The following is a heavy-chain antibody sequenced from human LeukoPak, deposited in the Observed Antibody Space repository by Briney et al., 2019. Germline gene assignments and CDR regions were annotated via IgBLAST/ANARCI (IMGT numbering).Heavy chain of an antibody. CDR1: GGSFSGYY. CDR3: ARDIRNWSRAALPGW. Sequence: SETLSLTCAVYGGSFSGYYWSWIRQPPGKGLEWIGSIYHSESTYYNPSLKSRVTISVDTSKNQFSLKLSSVTAADTAVYYCARDIRNWSRAALPGWWGQGTLVTVSS. J-gene: IGHJ4*02. V-gene: IGHV4-34*01. CDR2: IYHSEST. D-gene: IGHD1-14*01.